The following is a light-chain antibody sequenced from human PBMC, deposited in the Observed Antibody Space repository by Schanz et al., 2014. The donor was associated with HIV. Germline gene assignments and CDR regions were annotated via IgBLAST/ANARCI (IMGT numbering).Light chain of an antibody. CDR1: QIISTS. J-gene: IGKJ5*01. V-gene: IGKV3D-15*01. CDR2: GAS. Sequence: PGERVTLSCRTTQIISTSLAWYQQRPGQPPRLLVYGASSRAAGIPDRFSGSGSGTEFTLTISSLEPEDFAVYYCQQYNDWPPITFGQGTRLEIK. CDR3: QQYNDWPPIT.